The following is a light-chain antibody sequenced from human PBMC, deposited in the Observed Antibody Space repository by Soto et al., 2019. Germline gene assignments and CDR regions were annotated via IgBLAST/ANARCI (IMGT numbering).Light chain of an antibody. CDR2: GAS. Sequence: EIVMTQSPATLSVSPGERVTLSCRARQSVSSNLAWYQQKPGQAPRLLIYGASTRATGIPARFSGSGSGTEFTLTISSLQSEDFAVYYCQQYNNWPRGWTFGQGTKVEIK. CDR1: QSVSSN. J-gene: IGKJ1*01. CDR3: QQYNNWPRGWT. V-gene: IGKV3-15*01.